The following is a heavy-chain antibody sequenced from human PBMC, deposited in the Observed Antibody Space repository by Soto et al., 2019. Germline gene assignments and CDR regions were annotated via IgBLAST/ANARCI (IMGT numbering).Heavy chain of an antibody. J-gene: IGHJ1*01. D-gene: IGHD1-7*01. CDR1: GAYISYFS. Sequence: PSEALSLTCRVSGAYISYFSWSWIRQPAGKGLEWIGRITINGNTQKNPSFKSRVTMSIDTSRNHFSLNLQSATAADTALYYCARETGENWTYEAHWGPGTLVTVSS. CDR3: ARETGENWTYEAH. V-gene: IGHV4-4*07. CDR2: ITINGNT.